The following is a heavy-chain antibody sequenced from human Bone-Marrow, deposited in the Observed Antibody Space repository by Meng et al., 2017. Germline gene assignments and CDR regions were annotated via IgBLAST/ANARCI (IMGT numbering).Heavy chain of an antibody. CDR1: GFTFSSYG. CDR3: ARQPGGYYDSSGYYYQSRYFDL. D-gene: IGHD3-22*01. V-gene: IGHV3-33*01. CDR2: IWYDGSNK. Sequence: GESLKISCAASGFTFSSYGMHWVRQAPGKGLEWVAVIWYDGSNKYYADSVKGRFTISRDNSKNTLYLQMNSLRAEDTAVYYCARQPGGYYDSSGYYYQSRYFDLWGRGTLVTVSS. J-gene: IGHJ2*01.